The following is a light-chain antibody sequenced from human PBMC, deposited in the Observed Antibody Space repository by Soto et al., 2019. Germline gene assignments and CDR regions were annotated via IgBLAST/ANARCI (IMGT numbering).Light chain of an antibody. CDR2: EVS. CDR1: SSDVGGYDY. J-gene: IGLJ2*01. Sequence: QSVLTQPASVSGSPGQSITISCTGSSSDVGGYDYVSWYQQHPGKAPKLMIYEVSNRPSGVSNRFSGSKSGNTASLTISGLQAEDEADYYCCSYTGSLTLLFGGGTEVTVL. CDR3: CSYTGSLTLL. V-gene: IGLV2-14*01.